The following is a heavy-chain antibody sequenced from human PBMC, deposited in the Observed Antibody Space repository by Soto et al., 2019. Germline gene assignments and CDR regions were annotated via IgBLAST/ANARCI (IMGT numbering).Heavy chain of an antibody. D-gene: IGHD2-2*01. CDR3: ARVPDLDYCSRTSCLYYFDY. CDR1: GFTFSRYV. Sequence: EVQLLESGGGLVQPGGSLRLSCVASGFTFSRYVMSWVRQAPGKGLEWVSTINSNGDSTYYADSVKGRFTISRDNSKISLYLQMKRLRAEDTAVYYCARVPDLDYCSRTSCLYYFDYWGQGALVTVSS. V-gene: IGHV3-23*01. J-gene: IGHJ4*02. CDR2: INSNGDST.